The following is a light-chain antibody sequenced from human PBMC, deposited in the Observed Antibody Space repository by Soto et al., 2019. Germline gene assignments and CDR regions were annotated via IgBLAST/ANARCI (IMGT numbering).Light chain of an antibody. V-gene: IGKV3-15*01. CDR2: RES. Sequence: EIVMTQSPDTLSVSPGERATLSCRASESVNSNLARYQQKPGQAPRPLIYRESTRATGITARFSGSGSGTEYTLTINSLQSEDFAVYYCQQYNYWPSFGQGTKVDIK. CDR1: ESVNSN. J-gene: IGKJ1*01. CDR3: QQYNYWPS.